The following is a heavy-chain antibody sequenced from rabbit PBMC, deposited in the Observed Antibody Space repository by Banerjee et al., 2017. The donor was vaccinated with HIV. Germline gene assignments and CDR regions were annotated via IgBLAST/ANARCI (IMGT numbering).Heavy chain of an antibody. D-gene: IGHD1-1*01. CDR3: ARHVSGGGSDL. CDR1: GFSFSSSYY. V-gene: IGHV1S45*01. J-gene: IGHJ6*01. Sequence: QEQLEESGGDLVKPEGSLTLTCTASGFSFSSSYYMCWVRQAPGKGLEWIACIYAGSGTTYYASWAKGRFTISKPSSTTVTLQMTSLTAADTATYFCARHVSGGGSDLWGPGTLVTVS. CDR2: IYAGSGTT.